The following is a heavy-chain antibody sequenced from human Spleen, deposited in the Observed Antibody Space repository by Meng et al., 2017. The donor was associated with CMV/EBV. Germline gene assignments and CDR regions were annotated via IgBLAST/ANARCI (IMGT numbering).Heavy chain of an antibody. CDR2: IIPIFGTA. J-gene: IGHJ5*02. CDR1: GGTFSSYA. Sequence: QVQRGQSGAEVKKPGSSVKVSCKASGGTFSSYAISWVRQAPGQGLEWMGGIIPIFGTANYAQKFQGRVTITADESTSTAYMELSRLRSDDTAVYYCARGPTVVTPITWFDPWGQGTLVTVSS. D-gene: IGHD4-23*01. V-gene: IGHV1-69*12. CDR3: ARGPTVVTPITWFDP.